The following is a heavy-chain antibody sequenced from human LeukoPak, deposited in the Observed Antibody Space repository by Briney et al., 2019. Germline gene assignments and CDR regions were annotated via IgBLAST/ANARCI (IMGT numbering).Heavy chain of an antibody. Sequence: SETLSLTCAASGGSISSGGYSWSWIRQPPGKGLEWIGYIYHSGSTYYNPSLKSRVTISVDRSKNQFSLKLSSVTAADTAVYYCARGGGTAMAPWYYFDYWGQGTLVTVSS. D-gene: IGHD5-18*01. CDR2: IYHSGST. CDR1: GGSISSGGYS. CDR3: ARGGGTAMAPWYYFDY. J-gene: IGHJ4*02. V-gene: IGHV4-30-2*01.